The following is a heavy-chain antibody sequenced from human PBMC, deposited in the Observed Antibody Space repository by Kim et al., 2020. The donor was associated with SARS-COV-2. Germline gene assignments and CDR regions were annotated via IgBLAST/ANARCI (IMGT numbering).Heavy chain of an antibody. V-gene: IGHV3-30*18. CDR1: GFTFSSFG. CDR2: ISYDRSDK. J-gene: IGHJ3*02. Sequence: GGSLRLSCAASGFTFSSFGMHWVRQAPGKGLEWVALISYDRSDKYYADSVKGRFTISRDNSKNTLYLQMSSLRAEDTAVYYCAKETSVKGTTAFDIWGQGTMVTVSS. D-gene: IGHD1-1*01. CDR3: AKETSVKGTTAFDI.